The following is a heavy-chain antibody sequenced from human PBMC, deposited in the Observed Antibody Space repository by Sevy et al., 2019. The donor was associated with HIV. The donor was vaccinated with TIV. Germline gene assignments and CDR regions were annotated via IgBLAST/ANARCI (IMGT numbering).Heavy chain of an antibody. CDR2: IYTSGST. CDR3: AGLTILRKEYAFDI. CDR1: GGSISSGSYY. Sequence: SETLSLTCTVSGGSISSGSYYWSWIRQPAGKGLEWIGRIYTSGSTNYNPSLKSRVTISVDTSKNQFSLKLSSVTAADTAVYYCAGLTILRKEYAFDIWGQGTMVTVSS. J-gene: IGHJ3*02. D-gene: IGHD3-10*01. V-gene: IGHV4-61*02.